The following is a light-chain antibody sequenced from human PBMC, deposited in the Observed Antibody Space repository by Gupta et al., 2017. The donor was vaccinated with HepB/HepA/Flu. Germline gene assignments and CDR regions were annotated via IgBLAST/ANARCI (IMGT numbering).Light chain of an antibody. CDR1: QDIRSW. CDR3: HQTNSLPLP. V-gene: IGKV1-12*01. J-gene: IGKJ4*01. CDR2: AAS. Sequence: DIQMTQSPSFVSASVGDRVTITCRASQDIRSWLAWYQQKPGSAPKLLIYAASTMQSGVPSRFSGSGSGTDFTLTISSLQPEDFATYYCHQTNSLPLPFGVGTKVEIK.